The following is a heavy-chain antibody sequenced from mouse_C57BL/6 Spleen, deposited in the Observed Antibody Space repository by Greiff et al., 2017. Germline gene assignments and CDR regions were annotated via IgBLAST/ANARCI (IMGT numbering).Heavy chain of an antibody. CDR2: IYPGDGDT. Sequence: QVQLKESGAELVKPGASVKISCKASGYAFSSYWMNWVKQRPGKGLEWIGQIYPGDGDTNYNGKFKGKATLTADKSSSTAYMQLSSLTSEDSAVYCCAREDYGRPFAYWGQGTLVTVSA. D-gene: IGHD1-1*01. V-gene: IGHV1-80*01. CDR1: GYAFSSYW. CDR3: AREDYGRPFAY. J-gene: IGHJ3*01.